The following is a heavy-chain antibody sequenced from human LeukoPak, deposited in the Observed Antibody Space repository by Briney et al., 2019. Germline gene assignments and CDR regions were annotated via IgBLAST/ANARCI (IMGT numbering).Heavy chain of an antibody. Sequence: ASVKVSCKASGYTFTGYYMHWVRQAPGQGLEWMGRINPNSGGTNYAQKFQGRVTMTRDTSISTAYMELSRLRYDDTAVYYCASRYSGSYLAGQTRDYLGQGTLVTVSS. CDR2: INPNSGGT. J-gene: IGHJ4*02. CDR1: GYTFTGYY. CDR3: ASRYSGSYLAGQTRDY. D-gene: IGHD1-26*01. V-gene: IGHV1-2*06.